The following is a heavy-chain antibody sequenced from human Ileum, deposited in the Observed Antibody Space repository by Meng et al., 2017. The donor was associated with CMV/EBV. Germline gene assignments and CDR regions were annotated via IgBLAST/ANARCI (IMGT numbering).Heavy chain of an antibody. D-gene: IGHD6-6*01. CDR3: ARDLFEYSRLGPLSN. CDR1: GGTYSRYA. J-gene: IGHJ4*02. Sequence: SVKVSCKASGGTYSRYAISWVRQAPGQGLEWMGGIIPILGTTNYAQKFQGRVTITTDESTSIVYMEVSSLRSEDTAVYYCARDLFEYSRLGPLSNWGQGTLVTVSS. CDR2: IIPILGTT. V-gene: IGHV1-69*05.